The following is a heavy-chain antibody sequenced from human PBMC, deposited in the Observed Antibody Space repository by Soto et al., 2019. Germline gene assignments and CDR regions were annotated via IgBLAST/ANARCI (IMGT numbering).Heavy chain of an antibody. V-gene: IGHV4-4*02. D-gene: IGHD2-15*01. CDR1: GGSISSSNW. J-gene: IGHJ3*02. CDR3: ARSRYCSGGSCYAGRAFDI. CDR2: IYHSGST. Sequence: QVQLQESGPGLVKPSGTLSLTCAVSGGSISSSNWWSWVRQPPGKGLEWIGEIYHSGSTNYNPSLKRRVTISVDKSKNQFSLKLSSVTAADTAVYYCARSRYCSGGSCYAGRAFDIWGQGTMVTVSS.